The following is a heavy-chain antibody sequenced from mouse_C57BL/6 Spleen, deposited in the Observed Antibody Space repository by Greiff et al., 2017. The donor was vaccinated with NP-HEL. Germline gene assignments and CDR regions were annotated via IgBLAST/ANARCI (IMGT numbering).Heavy chain of an antibody. CDR1: GFTFSDYG. CDR3: ARGKLTGIYFDD. Sequence: EVKLMESGGGLVKPGGSLKLSCAASGFTFSDYGMHWVRQAPEKGLEWVAYISSGSSTIYYADTVKGRFTISRDNAKNTLFLQMTSLRAEDTAMYYCARGKLTGIYFDDWGQGTTLTVSS. J-gene: IGHJ2*01. V-gene: IGHV5-17*01. CDR2: ISSGSSTI.